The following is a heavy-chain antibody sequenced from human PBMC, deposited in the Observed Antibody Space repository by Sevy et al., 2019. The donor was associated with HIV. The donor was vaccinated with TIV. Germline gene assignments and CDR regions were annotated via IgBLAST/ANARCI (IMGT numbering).Heavy chain of an antibody. CDR3: ARVVMGYCGGDCYPHFDY. J-gene: IGHJ4*02. CDR1: GGSISSYY. CDR2: IYYSGST. Sequence: SETLSLTCTVSGGSISSYYWSWIRQPPGKGLEWIGYIYYSGSTNYNPSLKSRVTISVDTSKNQFSLKLSSVTAADTAVYYCARVVMGYCGGDCYPHFDYWGQGTLVTVSS. D-gene: IGHD2-21*02. V-gene: IGHV4-59*01.